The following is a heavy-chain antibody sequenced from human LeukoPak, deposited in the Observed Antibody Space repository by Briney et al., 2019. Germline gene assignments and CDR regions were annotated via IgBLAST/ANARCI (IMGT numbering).Heavy chain of an antibody. CDR3: ARDLSIAAAGTYHWFDP. CDR2: VYHNGNI. J-gene: IGHJ5*02. CDR1: GDPISSHSDY. Sequence: PSETLSLTCTVSGDPISSHSDYKWTWIRQPPGKGLEWIGYVYHNGNINYNPFLGSRLTISVDTSKNQFSLRLTSVTAADTAVYYCARDLSIAAAGTYHWFDPWGQGTLVTVSS. V-gene: IGHV4-61*08. D-gene: IGHD6-13*01.